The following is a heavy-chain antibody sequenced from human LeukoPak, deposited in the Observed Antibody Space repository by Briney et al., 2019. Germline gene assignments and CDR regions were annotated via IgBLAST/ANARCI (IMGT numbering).Heavy chain of an antibody. Sequence: GGSLRLSCAASGFTFSSYAMSWVRQAPGKGLEWVSAISGSGGSTYYADSVKGRFTISRDNSKNTLYLQMNSLGAEDTAVYYCAKDRWELLIGWFDPWGQGTLVTVSS. J-gene: IGHJ5*02. CDR1: GFTFSSYA. D-gene: IGHD1-26*01. CDR2: ISGSGGST. V-gene: IGHV3-23*01. CDR3: AKDRWELLIGWFDP.